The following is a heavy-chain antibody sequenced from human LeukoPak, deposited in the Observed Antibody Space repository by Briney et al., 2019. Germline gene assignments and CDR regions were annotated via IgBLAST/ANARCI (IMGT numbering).Heavy chain of an antibody. V-gene: IGHV3-30*18. CDR1: GFTLSSYG. Sequence: GGSLRLSCAASGFTLSSYGMHWVRQAPGKGLEWEAVISYDGSNKYYADSVKGRFTISRDNSKNTLYLQMNSLRAEDTAVYYCAKATVEGDPYYYYYGMDVWGQATTVTVSS. J-gene: IGHJ6*02. CDR3: AKATVEGDPYYYYYGMDV. CDR2: ISYDGSNK. D-gene: IGHD2-21*02.